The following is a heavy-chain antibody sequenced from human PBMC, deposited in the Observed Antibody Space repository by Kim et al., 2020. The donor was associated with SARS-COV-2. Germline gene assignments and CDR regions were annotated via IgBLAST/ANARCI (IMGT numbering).Heavy chain of an antibody. CDR1: GGSFSGYY. Sequence: SETLSLTCAVYGGSFSGYYWNWIRQPPGKGLEWIGEINHSGSTNYNPSLKSRVTISVDTSKNQFSLKLSSVTAADTAVYYCARAGCSSTSCYTGNWFDPWGQGTLVTVSS. CDR2: INHSGST. J-gene: IGHJ5*02. D-gene: IGHD2-2*02. CDR3: ARAGCSSTSCYTGNWFDP. V-gene: IGHV4-34*01.